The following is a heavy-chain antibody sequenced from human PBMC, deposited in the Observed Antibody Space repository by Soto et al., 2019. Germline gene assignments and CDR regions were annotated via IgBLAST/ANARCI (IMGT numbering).Heavy chain of an antibody. CDR3: ARDSDYGDYPGGFDI. J-gene: IGHJ3*02. CDR2: IWYDGSNK. D-gene: IGHD4-17*01. CDR1: GFTFSSYS. Sequence: GXSLRLSCAASGFTFSSYSLNWFRQAPVKGLEWVAVIWYDGSNKYYADSVKGRFTISRDNSKNTLYLQMNSLRAEDTAVYYCARDSDYGDYPGGFDIWGQGTMVTVSS. V-gene: IGHV3-33*08.